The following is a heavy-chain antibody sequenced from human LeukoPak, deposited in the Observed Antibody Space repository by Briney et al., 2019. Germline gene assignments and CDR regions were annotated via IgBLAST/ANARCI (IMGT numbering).Heavy chain of an antibody. J-gene: IGHJ4*02. Sequence: ASVKVSCKASGYTFTSYDINWVRQATGQGLEGRGGMNPNSGKTGYAQKFQGRVTMTRNTSITTAYMELSSLRSEDTAVYYCASPLISRDHPLRPLRRLGDFGYWGQGTLVTVSS. CDR3: ASPLISRDHPLRPLRRLGDFGY. D-gene: IGHD3-3*01. V-gene: IGHV1-8*01. CDR1: GYTFTSYD. CDR2: MNPNSGKT.